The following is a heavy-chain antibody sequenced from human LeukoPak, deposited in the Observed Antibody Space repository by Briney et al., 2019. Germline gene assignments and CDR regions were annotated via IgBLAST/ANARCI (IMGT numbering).Heavy chain of an antibody. CDR3: ARGRAELLWFGELTMTTYFDY. J-gene: IGHJ4*02. Sequence: GGSLRLSCAAAGFTFSSYEINWVSQAPGTGREWVSYISIVVSNVFYAESVKGRFTISRDNAKNSLYLQMNSLRAEDTAVYYCARGRAELLWFGELTMTTYFDYWGQGTLVTVSS. CDR1: GFTFSSYE. V-gene: IGHV3-48*03. CDR2: ISIVVSNV. D-gene: IGHD3-10*01.